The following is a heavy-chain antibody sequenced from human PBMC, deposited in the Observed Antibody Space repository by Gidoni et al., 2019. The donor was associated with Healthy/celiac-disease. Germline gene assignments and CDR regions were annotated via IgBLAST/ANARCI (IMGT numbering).Heavy chain of an antibody. V-gene: IGHV1-2*04. Sequence: QVQLVQSGAEVKKPGASVKVSCKASGYTLTGYYMHWVRQAPGQGLEWMGWINPNSGCTNYEQKFQGWVTMTRDTSISTAYMELSRLRSDDTAVYYCARSSIAVAGEPYYFDYWGQGTLVTVSS. J-gene: IGHJ4*02. CDR1: GYTLTGYY. CDR3: ARSSIAVAGEPYYFDY. CDR2: INPNSGCT. D-gene: IGHD6-19*01.